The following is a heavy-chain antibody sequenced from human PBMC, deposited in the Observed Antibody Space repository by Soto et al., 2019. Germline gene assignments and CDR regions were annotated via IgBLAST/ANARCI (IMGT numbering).Heavy chain of an antibody. CDR3: ARASSESLSPSFDL. V-gene: IGHV3-21*01. D-gene: IGHD3-10*01. J-gene: IGHJ4*02. Sequence: GGSLRLSCAASGFTFDRYTLNWVRQAPGKGLEWVASISGNFRFIYHADSLKGRFTISRDNAKNSVYLQMNSLRAEDTALYYCARASSESLSPSFDLWGRGTLVTVSS. CDR1: GFTFDRYT. CDR2: ISGNFRFI.